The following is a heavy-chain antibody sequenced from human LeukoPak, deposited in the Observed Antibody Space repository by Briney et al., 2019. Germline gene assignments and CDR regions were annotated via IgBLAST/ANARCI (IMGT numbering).Heavy chain of an antibody. D-gene: IGHD6-19*01. CDR1: GGSISSYY. CDR3: ARVLDSSGWFDY. CDR2: IYYSGST. J-gene: IGHJ4*02. V-gene: IGHV4-59*01. Sequence: SETLSLTCTVSGGSISSYYWSWIRQPPGKGLEWIGYIYYSGSTNYSPSLKSRVTISVDTSKNQFSLKLSSVTAADTAVYYCARVLDSSGWFDYWGQGTLVTVSS.